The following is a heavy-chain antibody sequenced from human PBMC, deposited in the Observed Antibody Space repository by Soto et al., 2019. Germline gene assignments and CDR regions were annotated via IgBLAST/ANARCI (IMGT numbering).Heavy chain of an antibody. CDR3: AREAVAAMNY. Sequence: QVQLVQSGAEVKKPGSSVKVSCKASGDTFSSFTFSWVRQAPGQGLEWMGRIIPIVDVANYAQNLQGRVTSTADKFTSTVYMELRSLRSEDTAVYYCAREAVAAMNYWGQGTLLTVSS. CDR1: GDTFSSFT. V-gene: IGHV1-69*08. J-gene: IGHJ4*02. D-gene: IGHD2-2*01. CDR2: IIPIVDVA.